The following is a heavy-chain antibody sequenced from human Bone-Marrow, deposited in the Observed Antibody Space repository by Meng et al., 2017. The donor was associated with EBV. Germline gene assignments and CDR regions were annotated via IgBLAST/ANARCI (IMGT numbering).Heavy chain of an antibody. CDR1: GGTFTSYA. D-gene: IGHD5-18*01. Sequence: GQWVQCGAEVKKPGSSVKVPCKPSGGTFTSYAISWVRQAPGQGLEWLGGFIPMFGTPNYAQKFQGRVTIIADESTSTHYMELSSLRSQDTAIYYCASELGNGYSPDYWGQGTLVTVSS. CDR2: FIPMFGTP. CDR3: ASELGNGYSPDY. V-gene: IGHV1-69*01. J-gene: IGHJ4*02.